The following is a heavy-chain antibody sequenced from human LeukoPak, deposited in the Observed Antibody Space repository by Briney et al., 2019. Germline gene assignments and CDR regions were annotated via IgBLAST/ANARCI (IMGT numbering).Heavy chain of an antibody. CDR2: ISHDGSNN. Sequence: GGSLRLSCAASGFTFSSYGIHWVRQAPGKGLEWVAVISHDGSNNYYADSVKGRFTISRDSSKNTLYLQMNSLRAEDTAVYYCVKDVTYNSGTFDYWGQGTLVTVSS. CDR3: VKDVTYNSGTFDY. V-gene: IGHV3-30*18. CDR1: GFTFSSYG. J-gene: IGHJ4*02. D-gene: IGHD6-19*01.